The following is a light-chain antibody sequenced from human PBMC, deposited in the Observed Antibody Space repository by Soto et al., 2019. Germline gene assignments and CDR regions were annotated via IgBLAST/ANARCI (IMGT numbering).Light chain of an antibody. Sequence: DIQMTQSPSSLSASVGDRVTITCQASQDINNHLNWYQQRPGKAPKFLIYAATSVQDGVPSRFSGRESGTEFTITISSLQPEESATYYCQQSYSAPLTFGQGTNLEIK. CDR1: QDINNH. CDR3: QQSYSAPLT. V-gene: IGKV1-39*01. J-gene: IGKJ2*01. CDR2: AAT.